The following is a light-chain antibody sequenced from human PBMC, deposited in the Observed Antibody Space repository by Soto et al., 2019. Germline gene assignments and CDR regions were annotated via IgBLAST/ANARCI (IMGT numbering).Light chain of an antibody. CDR2: GAS. V-gene: IGKV3-20*01. CDR3: QQYVSSPLT. J-gene: IGKJ4*01. Sequence: EIVLTQSPGTLSLSPGERATLSCRASQSVSTSLAWYQQKLGQAPRLLIYGASSRASGIPDRFSGSGSGTDFTLTISSLEPEDLAVYYCQQYVSSPLTFGGGTKVEIK. CDR1: QSVSTS.